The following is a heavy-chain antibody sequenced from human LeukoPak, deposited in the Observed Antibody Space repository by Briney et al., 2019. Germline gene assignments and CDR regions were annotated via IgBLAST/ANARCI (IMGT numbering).Heavy chain of an antibody. CDR1: GYTFTSYG. J-gene: IGHJ4*02. Sequence: GASVKVSCKASGYTFTSYGISWVRQAPGQGLEWMGWISAYNGNTNYAQKLQGRVTMTTDTSTSTAYMELRSLRSDDTAVYYCARDVSGYHSTYRGDSGYWGQGTLVTVSS. CDR3: ARDVSGYHSTYRGDSGY. CDR2: ISAYNGNT. V-gene: IGHV1-18*01. D-gene: IGHD4-23*01.